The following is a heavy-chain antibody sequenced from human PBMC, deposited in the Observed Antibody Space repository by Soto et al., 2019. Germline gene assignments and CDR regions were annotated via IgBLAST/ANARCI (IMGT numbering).Heavy chain of an antibody. J-gene: IGHJ4*02. D-gene: IGHD3-16*01. CDR2: ISGGGGGT. V-gene: IGHV3-23*01. CDR3: AKGVTVRYPGDY. Sequence: EVQLLDSGGGLVQPGGSLRLSCAASGFGFSSFAMSRVRHAPGKGLEWVSSISGGGGGTYYADSVKGRFTISRDNSKNTLYLQMNSLRAEDTAIYYCAKGVTVRYPGDYWGQGTLVTVSS. CDR1: GFGFSSFA.